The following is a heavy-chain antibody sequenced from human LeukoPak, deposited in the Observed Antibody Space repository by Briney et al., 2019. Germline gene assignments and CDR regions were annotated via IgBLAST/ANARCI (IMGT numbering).Heavy chain of an antibody. V-gene: IGHV4-34*01. CDR3: ARGDISPAGFSDWFDP. J-gene: IGHJ5*02. CDR1: GGSFSGYY. D-gene: IGHD2-2*01. CDR2: INHSGST. Sequence: SETLSLTCAVYGGSFSGYYWSWIRQPPGKGLEWIGEINHSGSTNYNPSLKSRVTISVDTSKNQFSLKLSSVTAADTAVYYCARGDISPAGFSDWFDPWGQGTLVTVSS.